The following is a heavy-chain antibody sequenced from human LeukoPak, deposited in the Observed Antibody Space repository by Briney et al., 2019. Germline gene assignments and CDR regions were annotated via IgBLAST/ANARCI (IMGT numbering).Heavy chain of an antibody. D-gene: IGHD1-26*01. CDR2: INPNSGGT. Sequence: ASVTVSCKASGYTFTGQYMHWVRQAPGQGLEWMGWINPNSGGTNYAQKFQGRVTMTRDTSISTAYMELSRLRSDDTAVYYCARESIVGATTLDYWGQGTLVTVSS. CDR1: GYTFTGQY. J-gene: IGHJ4*02. V-gene: IGHV1-2*02. CDR3: ARESIVGATTLDY.